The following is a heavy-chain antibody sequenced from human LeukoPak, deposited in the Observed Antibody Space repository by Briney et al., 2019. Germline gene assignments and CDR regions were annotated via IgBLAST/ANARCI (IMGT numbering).Heavy chain of an antibody. D-gene: IGHD2-21*01. CDR2: IKPKTDGETT. CDR1: GFTFSNAY. J-gene: IGHJ4*02. V-gene: IGHV3-15*07. Sequence: GGSLRLSCAASGFTFSNAYVNWVRQAPGKGLEWVGRIKPKTDGETTEYAAPVKGRFSISRDDSKNMLYLQMNSLKTEDTAVYYCITPLPYSAQGGQGTLVTVSS. CDR3: ITPLPYSAQ.